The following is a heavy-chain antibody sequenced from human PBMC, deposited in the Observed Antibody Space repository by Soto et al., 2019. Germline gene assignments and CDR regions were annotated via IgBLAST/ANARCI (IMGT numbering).Heavy chain of an antibody. V-gene: IGHV1-69*01. CDR1: GGTFSSYA. CDR2: ISPIFGTA. Sequence: QVQLVQSGAEVKKPGSSVKVSCKASGGTFSSYAISWVRQAPGQGLEWMGGISPIFGTANYAQKFQGRVTITAAESTSTAYMELSSLRSEDTAVYYCAGEGYCSSTSCPRHYYGMDVWGQGTTVTVSS. D-gene: IGHD2-2*01. J-gene: IGHJ6*02. CDR3: AGEGYCSSTSCPRHYYGMDV.